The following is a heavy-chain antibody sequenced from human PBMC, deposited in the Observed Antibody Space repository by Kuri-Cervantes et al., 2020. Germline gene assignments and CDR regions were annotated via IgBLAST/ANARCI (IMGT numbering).Heavy chain of an antibody. D-gene: IGHD5-12*01. Sequence: ASVKVSCKASGGTFSSYTISWVRQAPGQGLEWMGWISAYNGNTNYAQKLQGRVTMTTDTSTSTAYMELRSLRSDDTAVYYCASRGGATGSEGYYGMDVWGQGTTVTVSS. CDR2: ISAYNGNT. V-gene: IGHV1-18*01. CDR1: GGTFSSYT. J-gene: IGHJ6*02. CDR3: ASRGGATGSEGYYGMDV.